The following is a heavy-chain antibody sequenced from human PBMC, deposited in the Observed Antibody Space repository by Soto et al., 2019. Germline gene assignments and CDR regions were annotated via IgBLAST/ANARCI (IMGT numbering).Heavy chain of an antibody. CDR3: ARDIRGRTNWLDP. Sequence: GGSLRLSCAGTGVRFATYGLHWVRQAPGKGLEWVAVIWYDGSKKYYADSVKGRFTISRDDSKSTLYLQMNSLSAEDTAVYYCARDIRGRTNWLDPWGQGTLVTVSS. V-gene: IGHV3-33*01. J-gene: IGHJ5*02. CDR1: GVRFATYG. CDR2: IWYDGSKK. D-gene: IGHD1-20*01.